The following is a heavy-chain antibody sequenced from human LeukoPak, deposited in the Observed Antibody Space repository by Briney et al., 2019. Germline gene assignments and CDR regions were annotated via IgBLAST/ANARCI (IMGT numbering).Heavy chain of an antibody. Sequence: GGSLRLSCAASGFTFSSYWMHWVRQAPGKGLVWVSRIKTDGSSTDYADPVKGRFTISRDNVKNTMYLQMNSLGAEDTAVYYCARGVSGTGPDIWGLGTMVTVSS. D-gene: IGHD5/OR15-5a*01. CDR2: IKTDGSST. CDR3: ARGVSGTGPDI. V-gene: IGHV3-74*01. J-gene: IGHJ3*02. CDR1: GFTFSSYW.